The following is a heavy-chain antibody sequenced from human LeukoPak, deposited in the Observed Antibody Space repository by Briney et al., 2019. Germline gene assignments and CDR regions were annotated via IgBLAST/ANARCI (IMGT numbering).Heavy chain of an antibody. D-gene: IGHD4-23*01. V-gene: IGHV3-66*01. CDR2: IYSGGST. J-gene: IGHJ3*02. CDR3: ARDYYLTTVVTQSGGAFDI. CDR1: GFTVSSNY. Sequence: GGSLRLSCAASGFTVSSNYMSWVRQAPGKGLEWVSVIYSGGSTYYADSVKGRFTISRDNSKNTLYLQMNSLRAEDTAVYYCARDYYLTTVVTQSGGAFDIWGQGTIVTVSS.